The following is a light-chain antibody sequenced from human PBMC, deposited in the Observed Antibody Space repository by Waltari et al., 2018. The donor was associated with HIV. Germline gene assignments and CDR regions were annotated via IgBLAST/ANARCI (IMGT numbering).Light chain of an antibody. CDR3: SSYTSSSTLV. CDR1: TSDVGAYKY. Sequence: QSALTQPASVSGSPGQSITISCTGTTSDVGAYKYVSWYQQHPGTAPKLMIYEVSNLPSVVSNRFSGSKSGNTASLTISGLQAEDEADYFCSSYTSSSTLVFGSGTKVTVL. CDR2: EVS. J-gene: IGLJ1*01. V-gene: IGLV2-14*01.